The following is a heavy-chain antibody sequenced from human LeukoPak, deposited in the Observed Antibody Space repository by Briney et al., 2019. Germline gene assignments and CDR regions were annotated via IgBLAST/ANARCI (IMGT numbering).Heavy chain of an antibody. V-gene: IGHV3-7*03. CDR2: IKEDGSEK. Sequence: GGSLRLSCAVSEFTFSSYWMSWVRQAPGKGLEWVANIKEDGSEKYYVDSVKGRFTISRDNAKNSLYLQMNSLRAEDTAVYYCARDGGPLLVWGQGTTVTVSS. J-gene: IGHJ6*02. CDR1: EFTFSSYW. CDR3: ARDGGPLLV.